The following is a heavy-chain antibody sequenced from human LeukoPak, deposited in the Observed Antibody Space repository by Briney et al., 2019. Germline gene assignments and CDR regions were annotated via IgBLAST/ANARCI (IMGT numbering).Heavy chain of an antibody. CDR3: AKATYYYDSSGYYWRGAGDY. V-gene: IGHV3-30*02. Sequence: GGSLRLSCAASGFTFSSYGMHWVRQAPGKGLEWVGFIRYDGSNKYYADSVKGRFTISRDNSKNTLYLQMNSLRAEDTAVYYCAKATYYYDSSGYYWRGAGDYWGQGTLVTVSS. CDR1: GFTFSSYG. D-gene: IGHD3-22*01. J-gene: IGHJ4*02. CDR2: IRYDGSNK.